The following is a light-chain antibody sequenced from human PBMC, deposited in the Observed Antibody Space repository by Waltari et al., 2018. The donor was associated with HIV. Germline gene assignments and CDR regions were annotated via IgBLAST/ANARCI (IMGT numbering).Light chain of an antibody. CDR2: NIN. CDR1: NTGSKS. V-gene: IGLV3-21*01. Sequence: SVLTQPPPVSVVLGRTATLFRAGKNTGSKSVLWYQQRPGQSPLLVMYNINNRPSGIPERFAGFSSGNTASLTISGVEAGDEADYYCQVWEDSDHGVFGGGTKLTVL. J-gene: IGLJ2*01. CDR3: QVWEDSDHGV.